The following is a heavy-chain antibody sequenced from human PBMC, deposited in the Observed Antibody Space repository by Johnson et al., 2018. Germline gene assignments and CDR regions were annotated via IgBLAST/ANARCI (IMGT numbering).Heavy chain of an antibody. CDR1: GYTFTNYD. CDR3: ARPDIVVVPATTVYGMDV. V-gene: IGHV1-8*01. D-gene: IGHD2-2*01. J-gene: IGHJ6*02. Sequence: QVQLVESGAEVKKPGASVKVSCKASGYTFTNYDINWVRQATGQGLEWMGWMNPNSGNTGYAQKFQGRVTMTRNTSISTAYMELSSLRSEDTAVYYCARPDIVVVPATTVYGMDVWGQGTTVTVSS. CDR2: MNPNSGNT.